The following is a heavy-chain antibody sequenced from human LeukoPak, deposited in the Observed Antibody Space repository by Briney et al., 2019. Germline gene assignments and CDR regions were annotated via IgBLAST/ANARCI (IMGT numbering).Heavy chain of an antibody. V-gene: IGHV3-30*03. D-gene: IGHD4-23*01. CDR3: ARDRPDYGGLDDY. CDR1: GFTFSSYG. Sequence: GGSLRLSCAASGFTFSSYGMHWVRQAPGKGLEWVAVILYDGSNKYYADSVKGRFTISRDNYKNTLFLQMNSPRAEDTAVYYCARDRPDYGGLDDYWGQGTLVTVSS. CDR2: ILYDGSNK. J-gene: IGHJ4*02.